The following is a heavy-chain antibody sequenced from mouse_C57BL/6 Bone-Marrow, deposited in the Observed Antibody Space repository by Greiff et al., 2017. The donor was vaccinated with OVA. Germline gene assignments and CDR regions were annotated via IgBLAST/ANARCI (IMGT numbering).Heavy chain of an antibody. CDR2: INPNNGGT. Sequence: EVQLQQSGPELVKPGASVKISCKASGYTFTDSYMNWVKQSHGKSLEWIGDINPNNGGTSYNQKFKGKATLTVDKSSSTAYMELRSLTSEDSAVYYCARGIYYDFSWFAYWGQGTLVTVSA. J-gene: IGHJ3*01. V-gene: IGHV1-26*01. CDR3: ARGIYYDFSWFAY. CDR1: GYTFTDSY. D-gene: IGHD2-4*01.